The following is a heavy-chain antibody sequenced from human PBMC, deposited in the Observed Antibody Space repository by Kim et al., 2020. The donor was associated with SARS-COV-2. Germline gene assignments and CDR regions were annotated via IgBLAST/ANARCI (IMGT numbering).Heavy chain of an antibody. J-gene: IGHJ5*02. CDR3: ATLDEGFGDSSGYYWFDA. D-gene: IGHD3-22*01. V-gene: IGHV4-39*01. Sequence: SETLSLTCTVSGGSISSSSYYWGWIRQPPGKGLEWIGSIYYSGSTYYNPSLKSRVTISVDTSKNQFSLKLSSVTAADTAVYYCATLDEGFGDSSGYYWFDAWGQGTLVTVSS. CDR2: IYYSGST. CDR1: GGSISSSSYY.